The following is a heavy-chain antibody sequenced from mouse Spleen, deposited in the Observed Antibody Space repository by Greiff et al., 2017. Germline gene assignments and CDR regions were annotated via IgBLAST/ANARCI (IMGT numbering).Heavy chain of an antibody. CDR1: GYSITSGYY. J-gene: IGHJ3*01. Sequence: EVKLEESGPGLVKPSQSLSLTCSVTGYSITSGYYWNWIRQFPGNKLEWMGYISYDGSNNYNPSLKNRISITRDTSKNQFFLKLNSVTTEDTATYYCASNWDVAYWGQGTLVTVSA. D-gene: IGHD4-1*01. V-gene: IGHV3-6*01. CDR2: ISYDGSN. CDR3: ASNWDVAY.